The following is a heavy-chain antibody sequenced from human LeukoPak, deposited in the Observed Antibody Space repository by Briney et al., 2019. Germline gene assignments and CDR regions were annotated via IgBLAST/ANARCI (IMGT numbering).Heavy chain of an antibody. Sequence: KTSETLSLTCTVSGGSISSYYWSWIRQPPGKGLEWIGFVSYSGSTNYNPSLKSRVTMSLDTSKRQFSLNLTSVTAADAAMYYCARDPGTNWSLWGQGTLVTVSS. D-gene: IGHD1-20*01. V-gene: IGHV4-59*01. J-gene: IGHJ4*02. CDR2: VSYSGST. CDR3: ARDPGTNWSL. CDR1: GGSISSYY.